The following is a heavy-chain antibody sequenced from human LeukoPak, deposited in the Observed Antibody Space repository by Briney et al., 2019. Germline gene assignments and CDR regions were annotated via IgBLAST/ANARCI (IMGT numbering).Heavy chain of an antibody. J-gene: IGHJ4*02. CDR2: ISGSGGST. D-gene: IGHD1-20*01. CDR1: GFTFSSYG. V-gene: IGHV3-23*01. Sequence: GGTLRLSCAASGFTFSSYGMSWVRQAPGKGLEWVSAISGSGGSTYYADSVKGRFTISRDNSKNTLYLQMNSLRAEDTAVYYCARDSSITGTTPLPYFDYWGQGTLVTVSS. CDR3: ARDSSITGTTPLPYFDY.